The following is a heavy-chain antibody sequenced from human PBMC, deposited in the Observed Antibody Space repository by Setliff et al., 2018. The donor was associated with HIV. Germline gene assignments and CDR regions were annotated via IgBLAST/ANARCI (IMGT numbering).Heavy chain of an antibody. CDR2: IYYSGST. CDR3: ARYSPRGYTLTGPY. V-gene: IGHV4-34*11. CDR1: GGSFSGYY. J-gene: IGHJ4*02. Sequence: LSLTCAVYGGSFSGYYWSWIRQPPGKGLEWIGYIYYSGSTKHNPSLKSRVTISLDTSKNQYPLKLTSVTAADTAVYYCARYSPRGYTLTGPYWGQGTLVTVSS. D-gene: IGHD6-25*01.